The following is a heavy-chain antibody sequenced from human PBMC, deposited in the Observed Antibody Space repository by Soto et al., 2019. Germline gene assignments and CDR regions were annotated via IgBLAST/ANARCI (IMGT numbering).Heavy chain of an antibody. V-gene: IGHV5-10-1*01. J-gene: IGHJ3*02. CDR3: AAPQVKVDCSGGSCNDAFDI. CDR1: GYSFTSYG. CDR2: IDPSDSYT. D-gene: IGHD2-15*01. Sequence: PVESLTISCNDSGYSFTSYGIIWVLQMPGKGLEWMGRIDPSDSYTNYSPSFQGHVTISADKSISTAYLQWSSLKASDTAMYYCAAPQVKVDCSGGSCNDAFDIWGQGTMVTVSS.